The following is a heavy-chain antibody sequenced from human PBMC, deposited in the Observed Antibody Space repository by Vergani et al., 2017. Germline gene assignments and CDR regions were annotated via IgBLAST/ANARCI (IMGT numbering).Heavy chain of an antibody. CDR3: AGDYYGSGSYIYYMDV. Sequence: EVQLVESGGGLVQPGGSLRLSCAASGFTFSSYWMSWVRQAPGKGLEWVSFISSSSSYIYYADSVKGRFTISRDNAKNSLYLQINRLRVEDTAVYYCAGDYYGSGSYIYYMDVWGKGTTVTVSS. V-gene: IGHV3-21*01. D-gene: IGHD3-10*01. J-gene: IGHJ6*03. CDR2: ISSSSSYI. CDR1: GFTFSSYW.